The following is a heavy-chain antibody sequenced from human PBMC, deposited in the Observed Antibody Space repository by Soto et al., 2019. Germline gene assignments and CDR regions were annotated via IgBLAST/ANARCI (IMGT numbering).Heavy chain of an antibody. CDR1: GYTFTNYG. Sequence: ASVKVSCKASGYTFTNYGISWVRQAPGQGLEWMGWTSGYIGNTNYGQKFQGRDTLTTETSTSTAYMELTRLRSDDTAVYFCSRGGFRGAVNMNKYFDYWGQGTQVTVSS. J-gene: IGHJ4*02. D-gene: IGHD4-17*01. CDR2: TSGYIGNT. V-gene: IGHV1-18*01. CDR3: SRGGFRGAVNMNKYFDY.